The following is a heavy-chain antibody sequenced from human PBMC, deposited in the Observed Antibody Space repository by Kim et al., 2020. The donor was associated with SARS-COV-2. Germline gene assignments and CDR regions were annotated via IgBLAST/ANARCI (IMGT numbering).Heavy chain of an antibody. D-gene: IGHD1-26*01. V-gene: IGHV1-46*01. J-gene: IGHJ4*02. CDR1: GYTFTSYY. CDR3: ARDFSSLPFVVGASYAYDY. CDR2: INPSGGST. Sequence: ASVKVSCKASGYTFTSYYMHWVRQAPGQGLEWMGIINPSGGSTSYAQKFQGRVTMTRDTSTSTVYMELSSLRSEDTAVYYCARDFSSLPFVVGASYAYDYWGQGTLVTVSS.